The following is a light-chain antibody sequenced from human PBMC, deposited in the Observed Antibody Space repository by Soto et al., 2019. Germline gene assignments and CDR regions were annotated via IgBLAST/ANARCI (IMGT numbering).Light chain of an antibody. CDR1: SIDIAPYNY. Sequence: QSVLTQPASVSGSPGQSLTISCTGTSIDIAPYNYVSWYQQHPGKAPKLIIYEVSYRPSGISNRFSGPKSGNTASLTISGLQAEDEADYYCCSYAGSSTYVFGTGTKVTVL. V-gene: IGLV2-14*01. CDR3: CSYAGSSTYV. J-gene: IGLJ1*01. CDR2: EVS.